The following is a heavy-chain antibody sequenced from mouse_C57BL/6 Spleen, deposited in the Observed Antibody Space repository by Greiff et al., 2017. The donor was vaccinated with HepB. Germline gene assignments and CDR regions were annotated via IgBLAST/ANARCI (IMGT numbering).Heavy chain of an antibody. CDR2: ILPGSGST. Sequence: QVQLMESGAELMKPGASVKLSCKATGDTFTGYWIDWVKQRPGHGLEWIGEILPGSGSTNYNEKFKGKATFTADTSSNTAYMPLSSLTTEDSAIYYCAGDVVTTVPVRVFEYWGQGTTLTVSS. V-gene: IGHV1-9*01. D-gene: IGHD1-1*01. CDR1: GDTFTGYW. J-gene: IGHJ2*01. CDR3: AGDVVTTVPVRVFEY.